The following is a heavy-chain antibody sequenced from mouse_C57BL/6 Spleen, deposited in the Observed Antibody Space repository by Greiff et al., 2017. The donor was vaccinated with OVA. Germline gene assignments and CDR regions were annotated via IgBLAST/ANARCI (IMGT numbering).Heavy chain of an antibody. CDR3: ARDRHYYGSSYRYFDV. V-gene: IGHV5-16*01. D-gene: IGHD1-1*01. J-gene: IGHJ1*03. CDR1: GFTFSDYY. CDR2: INYDGSST. Sequence: EVKVEESEGGLVQPGSSMKLSCTASGFTFSDYYMAWVRPVPEKGLEWVANINYDGSSTYYLDSLKSRFIISRDNAKNILYLQMSSLKSEDTATYYCARDRHYYGSSYRYFDVWGTGTTVTVSS.